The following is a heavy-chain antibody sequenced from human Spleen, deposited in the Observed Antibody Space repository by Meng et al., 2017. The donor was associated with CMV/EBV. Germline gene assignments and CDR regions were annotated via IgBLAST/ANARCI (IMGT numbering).Heavy chain of an antibody. CDR2: INSDGSST. CDR3: ARRAGATGSTPLDY. J-gene: IGHJ4*02. V-gene: IGHV3-74*01. D-gene: IGHD1-7*01. Sequence: GESLKISCAASGFTFSSYWMHWVRQAPGKGLVWVSHINSDGSSTSYADSVKGRFTISRDNAKNTLYLQMNSLRPEDTAVYYCARRAGATGSTPLDYWGQGTLVTVSS. CDR1: GFTFSSYW.